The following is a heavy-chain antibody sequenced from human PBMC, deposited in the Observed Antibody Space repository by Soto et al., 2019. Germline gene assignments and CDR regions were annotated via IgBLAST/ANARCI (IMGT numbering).Heavy chain of an antibody. V-gene: IGHV4-39*01. CDR2: IYSSGST. CDR3: ARTLELLRVWEWFGEVSVYYFDY. Sequence: SETLSLTCTVSGGSISSSSYYWGWIRQPPVTGLEWIGSIYSSGSTYYNPSLQSRVTISVDTSKNQFSLKLSSVTAADTAVYYCARTLELLRVWEWFGEVSVYYFDYWGQGTLVTVSS. J-gene: IGHJ4*02. CDR1: GGSISSSSYY. D-gene: IGHD3-10*01.